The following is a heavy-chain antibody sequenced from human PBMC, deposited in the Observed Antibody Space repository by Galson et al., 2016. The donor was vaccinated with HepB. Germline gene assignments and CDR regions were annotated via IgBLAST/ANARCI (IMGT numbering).Heavy chain of an antibody. Sequence: SLRLSCAASGFTFSSYDMSWVRQAPGKGLEWVSSINGNGDTTYYADSVKGRFTVSRDISKNTLYLQMHSLRAEDTAVYYCSRAFHCTNGVCRDYWGQGTLLTVAS. CDR2: INGNGDTT. V-gene: IGHV3-23*01. CDR3: SRAFHCTNGVCRDY. CDR1: GFTFSSYD. J-gene: IGHJ4*02. D-gene: IGHD2-8*01.